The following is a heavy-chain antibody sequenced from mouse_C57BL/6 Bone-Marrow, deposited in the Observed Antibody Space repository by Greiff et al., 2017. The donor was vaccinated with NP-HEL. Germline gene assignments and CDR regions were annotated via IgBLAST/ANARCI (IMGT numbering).Heavy chain of an antibody. CDR1: GYTFTDYN. Sequence: DVQLQESGPELVKPGASVKIPCKASGYTFTDYNMDWVKQSHGKSLEWIGDINPNNGGTIYNQKFKGKATLTVDKSSSTAYMELRSLTSEDTAVYYCARKGGGYYVGYFDVWGTGTTVTVSS. V-gene: IGHV1-18*01. CDR2: INPNNGGT. J-gene: IGHJ1*03. CDR3: ARKGGGYYVGYFDV. D-gene: IGHD2-3*01.